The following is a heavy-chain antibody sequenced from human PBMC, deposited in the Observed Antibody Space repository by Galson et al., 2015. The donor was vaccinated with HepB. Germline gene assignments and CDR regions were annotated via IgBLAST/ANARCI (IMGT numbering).Heavy chain of an antibody. CDR3: ARGGYCSSTSCYGWFDP. CDR2: MNPNSGNT. D-gene: IGHD2-2*01. J-gene: IGHJ5*02. CDR1: GYTFTSYD. Sequence: SVKVSCKASGYTFTSYDINWVRQATGQGLEWMGWMNPNSGNTGYAQKFQGRVTMTRNTSISTAYMELSSLRSEDTAVYYCARGGYCSSTSCYGWFDPWGQGTLVTVSS. V-gene: IGHV1-8*01.